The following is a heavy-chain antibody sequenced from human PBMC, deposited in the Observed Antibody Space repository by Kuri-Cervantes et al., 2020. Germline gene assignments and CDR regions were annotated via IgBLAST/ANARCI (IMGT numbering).Heavy chain of an antibody. CDR1: GGSISSYY. CDR2: IYYSGSA. V-gene: IGHV4-59*01. Sequence: SETLSLTCTVSGGSISSYYWSWIRQPPGKGLEWIGYIYYSGSANYSPYLKSRVSISVDTSKNQFSLKLSSVTAADTAVYYCARGYCSCGSCNPDAFDIWGQGTMVTVSS. J-gene: IGHJ3*02. D-gene: IGHD2-15*01. CDR3: ARGYCSCGSCNPDAFDI.